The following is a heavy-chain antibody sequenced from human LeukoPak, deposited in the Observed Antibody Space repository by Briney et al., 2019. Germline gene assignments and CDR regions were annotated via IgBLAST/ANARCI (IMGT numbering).Heavy chain of an antibody. CDR1: GGSFSGYY. V-gene: IGHV4-34*01. CDR2: INHSGST. Sequence: SETLSLTCAVYGGSFSGYYWSWIRQPPGKGLEWIGEINHSGSTSYNPSLKSRVTISVDTSKNQFSLKLSPVTAADTAVYYCARGLKTYYYDSSGLPGPFDPWGQGTLVTVSS. CDR3: ARGLKTYYYDSSGLPGPFDP. D-gene: IGHD3-22*01. J-gene: IGHJ5*02.